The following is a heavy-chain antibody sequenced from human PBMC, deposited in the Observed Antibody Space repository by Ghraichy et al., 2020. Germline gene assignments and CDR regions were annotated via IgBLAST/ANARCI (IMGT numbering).Heavy chain of an antibody. Sequence: GGSLRLSCVGSGFTFSNYGMNWVRQAPGKGLEWLSYISSGSSSRYSADSLKGRFTISRDNAQSSLYLQMNSLRADDTAVYYCARENSGFSYGHGDFYYYTMDVWGQGTTVTVSS. CDR2: ISSGSSSR. CDR3: ARENSGFSYGHGDFYYYTMDV. J-gene: IGHJ6*02. V-gene: IGHV3-21*01. D-gene: IGHD5-18*01. CDR1: GFTFSNYG.